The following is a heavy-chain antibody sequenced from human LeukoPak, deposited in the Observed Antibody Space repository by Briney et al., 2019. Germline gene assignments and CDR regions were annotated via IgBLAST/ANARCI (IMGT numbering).Heavy chain of an antibody. CDR3: ATLVGYDILTGHFYFDY. CDR1: GGSISSSSSY. J-gene: IGHJ4*02. D-gene: IGHD3-9*01. V-gene: IGHV4-39*01. CDR2: IYYSRST. Sequence: SETLSLTCTVSGGSISSSSSYWGWIRQPPGKGLEWIGSIYYSRSTYYNPSLKSRVTISVDTSKNQFSLKLSSVTAADTAVYYCATLVGYDILTGHFYFDYWGQGTLVTVSS.